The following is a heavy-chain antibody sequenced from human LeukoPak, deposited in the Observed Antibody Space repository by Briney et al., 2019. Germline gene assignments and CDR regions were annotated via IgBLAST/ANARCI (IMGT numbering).Heavy chain of an antibody. CDR2: ISSSGSTI. CDR1: GFTFSSYE. D-gene: IGHD4-17*01. CDR3: AGEYGDLIDY. J-gene: IGHJ4*02. Sequence: PGGSLRLSCAASGFTFSSYEMNWVRQAPGKGLEWVSYISSSGSTIYYADSVKGRFTISRDNAKNSLYLQMNSLRAEDTAVYYCAGEYGDLIDYWGQGTLVTVSS. V-gene: IGHV3-48*03.